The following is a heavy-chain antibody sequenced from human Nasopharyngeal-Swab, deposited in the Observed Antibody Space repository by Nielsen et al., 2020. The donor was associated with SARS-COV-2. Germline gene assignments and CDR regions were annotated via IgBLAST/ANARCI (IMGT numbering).Heavy chain of an antibody. CDR2: ISHDGSNR. Sequence: SCKASGYTFTSYYLHWVRQAPGKGLEWVAVISHDGSNRYYADSVKGRFTISRDNSKNTLYLQMNSLRAEDTAVYYCARESIAAAGPDDYYYYGMDVWGQGTTVTVSS. D-gene: IGHD6-13*01. CDR1: GYTFTSYY. J-gene: IGHJ6*02. V-gene: IGHV3-30*14. CDR3: ARESIAAAGPDDYYYYGMDV.